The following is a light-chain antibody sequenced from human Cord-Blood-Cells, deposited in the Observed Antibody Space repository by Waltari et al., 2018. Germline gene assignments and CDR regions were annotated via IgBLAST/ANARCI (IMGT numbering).Light chain of an antibody. Sequence: AVRITQPPLSLCASVRDRVTITLWASQGISSYLAWYQQKPAKAPKLFIYYASSLQSVVPSRFSGSGSGTDYTLIISGLQPEDFATYYCQQYYSTPPVTFGQGTRLEIK. CDR3: QQYYSTPPVT. V-gene: IGKV1D-43*01. CDR1: QGISSY. CDR2: YAS. J-gene: IGKJ5*01.